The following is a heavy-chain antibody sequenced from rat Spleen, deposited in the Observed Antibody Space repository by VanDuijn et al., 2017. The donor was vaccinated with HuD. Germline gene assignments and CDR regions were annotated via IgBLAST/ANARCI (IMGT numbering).Heavy chain of an antibody. V-gene: IGHV5-25*01. D-gene: IGHD1-11*01. CDR2: ISPSGGTT. J-gene: IGHJ2*01. Sequence: EVQLVESGGGLVQPGRSLTLSCAASGFTFSDYDMAWVRQAPTKGLEWVASISPSGGTTYYRDSVKGRFTVSRDDAKSTLYLQMDSLRSEDTATYYCARRPGYGGYGFDYWGQGVMVTVSS. CDR1: GFTFSDYD. CDR3: ARRPGYGGYGFDY.